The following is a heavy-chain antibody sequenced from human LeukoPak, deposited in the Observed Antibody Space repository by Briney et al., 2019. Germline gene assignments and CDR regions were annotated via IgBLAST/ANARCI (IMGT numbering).Heavy chain of an antibody. CDR1: GGSISSHY. Sequence: SETLSLTCTVSGGSISSHYWSWIRQPAGKGLEWIGRIHISGSTNYNPSLKSRVTMSVDTSKNQFSLKLSSVTAADTAVYYCAREWTFPAVNDYWGQGTLVTVSS. CDR2: IHISGST. CDR3: AREWTFPAVNDY. D-gene: IGHD2/OR15-2a*01. J-gene: IGHJ4*02. V-gene: IGHV4-4*07.